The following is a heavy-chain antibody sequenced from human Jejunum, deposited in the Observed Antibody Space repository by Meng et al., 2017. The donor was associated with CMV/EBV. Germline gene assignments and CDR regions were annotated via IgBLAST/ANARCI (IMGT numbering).Heavy chain of an antibody. CDR3: ARDVVVPAALTVRIDY. J-gene: IGHJ4*02. V-gene: IGHV1-3*01. Sequence: QVLLVQSGDEVKNSGASVKVSWKTSRHKATAYYANWVRQAPGQGLEWMGWINGGNGKTKYSQKFQGRVTITRDTSASTAYMELSSLRSEDTAVYYCARDVVVPAALTVRIDYWGQGTLVTVSS. D-gene: IGHD2-2*01. CDR2: INGGNGKT. CDR1: RHKATAYY.